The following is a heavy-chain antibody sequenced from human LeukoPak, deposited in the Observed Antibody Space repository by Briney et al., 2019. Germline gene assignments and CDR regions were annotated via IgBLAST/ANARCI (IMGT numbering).Heavy chain of an antibody. V-gene: IGHV4-59*08. D-gene: IGHD3-10*01. CDR2: IYYSGST. CDR3: ARHTPFRGVIISYFDY. CDR1: GGSISSYY. Sequence: SETLSLTCTVSGGSISSYYWSWIRQPPGKGLEWIGYIYYSGSTNYNPSLKSRVTISVDTSKNQFSLKLSSVTAADTAVYYCARHTPFRGVIISYFDYWGQGTLVTVSS. J-gene: IGHJ4*02.